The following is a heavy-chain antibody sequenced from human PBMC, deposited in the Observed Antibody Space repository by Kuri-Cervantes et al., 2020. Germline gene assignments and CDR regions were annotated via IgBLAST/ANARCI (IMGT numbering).Heavy chain of an antibody. J-gene: IGHJ4*02. D-gene: IGHD6-13*01. Sequence: SETLSLTCAVYGGSFSGYYWSWIRQPPGKGLEWIGEINHSGSTYYNPSLKSRVTISVDTSKNQFSLKLRSVTAADTAVYYCARGEQLHYFDYWGQGTLVTVSS. CDR3: ARGEQLHYFDY. CDR2: INHSGST. V-gene: IGHV4-34*01. CDR1: GGSFSGYY.